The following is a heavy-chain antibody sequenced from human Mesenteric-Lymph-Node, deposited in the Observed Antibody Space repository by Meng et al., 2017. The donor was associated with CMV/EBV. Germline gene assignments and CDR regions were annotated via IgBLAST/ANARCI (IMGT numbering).Heavy chain of an antibody. J-gene: IGHJ4*02. V-gene: IGHV3-7*01. CDR2: IKTDGSQK. Sequence: GSLRLSCAASGFTFSDHWMFWVRQAPGKGLEWVANIKTDGSQKYYVDSVKGRFTVSRDNAKNSLYLQMNSLRAEDTAVYYCACNSGDCWGQGTLVTVSS. CDR3: ACNSGDC. CDR1: GFTFSDHW. D-gene: IGHD3-10*01.